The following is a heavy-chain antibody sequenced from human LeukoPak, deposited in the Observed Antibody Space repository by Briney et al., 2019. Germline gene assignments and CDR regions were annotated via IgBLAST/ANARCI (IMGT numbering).Heavy chain of an antibody. D-gene: IGHD3-10*01. Sequence: SETLSLTCSVSGGSISSSSYYWGWIRQPPGKGLEWIGSVYYSGTTYYNPSLKSRVTISVATSRNQFSLSLTSVTVADTAVYFCARDSYGSGSNHDYWGQGILVTVSS. CDR2: VYYSGTT. CDR3: ARDSYGSGSNHDY. CDR1: GGSISSSSYY. V-gene: IGHV4-39*07. J-gene: IGHJ4*02.